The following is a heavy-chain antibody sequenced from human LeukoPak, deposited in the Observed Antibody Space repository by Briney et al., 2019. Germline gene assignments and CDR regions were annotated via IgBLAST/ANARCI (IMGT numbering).Heavy chain of an antibody. V-gene: IGHV3-9*01. J-gene: IGHJ4*02. Sequence: SLRLSCAASGFTFDDHGMNWVRQAPGKGLEWVSGISWNNDNIHYADSVKGRFTISRDNAKNSLYLQMNSLRVEDTALYYCAKEPNKYSGYDYFDYWGQGTLVTVSS. CDR3: AKEPNKYSGYDYFDY. CDR1: GFTFDDHG. CDR2: ISWNNDNI. D-gene: IGHD5-12*01.